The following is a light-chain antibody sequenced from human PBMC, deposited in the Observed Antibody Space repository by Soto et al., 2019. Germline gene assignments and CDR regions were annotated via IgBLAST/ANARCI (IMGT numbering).Light chain of an antibody. V-gene: IGKV3-20*01. J-gene: IGKJ3*01. CDR3: QQYGSSPPFT. CDR1: ESVRSSY. Sequence: EIVLTQSPGTLSLSPGERATLSCRASESVRSSYLAWYQQKPGQAPRLLIYGASTMATGIPDSFSGSGSGTDVTLTNSRLEPHDFSVYCCQQYGSSPPFTVGPGTIVVIK. CDR2: GAS.